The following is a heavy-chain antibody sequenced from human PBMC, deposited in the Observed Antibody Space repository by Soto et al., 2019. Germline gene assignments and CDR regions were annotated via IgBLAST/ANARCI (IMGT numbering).Heavy chain of an antibody. D-gene: IGHD2-2*01. Sequence: SETLSLTCTVSGGSISSSSYYWGWIRQPPGKGLEWIGSIYYSGSTYYNPSLKSRVTISVDTSKNQFSLKLSSVTAADTAVYYCARQDCSSTSCYLYYYYGMDVWGQGTTVTGSS. CDR1: GGSISSSSYY. CDR3: ARQDCSSTSCYLYYYYGMDV. J-gene: IGHJ6*02. V-gene: IGHV4-39*01. CDR2: IYYSGST.